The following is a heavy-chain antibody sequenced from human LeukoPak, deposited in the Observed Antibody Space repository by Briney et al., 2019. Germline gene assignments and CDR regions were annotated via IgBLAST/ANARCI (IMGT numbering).Heavy chain of an antibody. CDR2: IKPDGGEK. CDR1: GFTFSSYM. Sequence: GESLRLSCAASGFTFSSYMMTWVRQAPGKGLEWVANIKPDGGEKFYVDSVRGRFTISRDNAKNSLYLQMNSLRAEDTAVYYCARRRGSGWNPIDYWGQGTLVTVSS. V-gene: IGHV3-7*01. CDR3: ARRRGSGWNPIDY. J-gene: IGHJ4*02. D-gene: IGHD6-19*01.